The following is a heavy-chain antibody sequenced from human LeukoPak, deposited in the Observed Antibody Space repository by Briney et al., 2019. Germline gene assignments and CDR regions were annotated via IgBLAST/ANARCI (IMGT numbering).Heavy chain of an antibody. D-gene: IGHD3-10*01. J-gene: IGHJ4*02. Sequence: GRSLRLSCAASGFTFSSCGMHWVRQAPGKGLEWVAVIWYDGSNKYYADSVKGRFTISRDNSKNTLYLQMNSLRAEDTAVYYCARESRVYGSGSYYQDWGQGTLVTVSS. CDR1: GFTFSSCG. V-gene: IGHV3-33*01. CDR2: IWYDGSNK. CDR3: ARESRVYGSGSYYQD.